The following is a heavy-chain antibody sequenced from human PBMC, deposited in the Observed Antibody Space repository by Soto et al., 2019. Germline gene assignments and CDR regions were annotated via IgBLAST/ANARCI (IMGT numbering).Heavy chain of an antibody. Sequence: SETLSLTCTVSGGSISSYYWSWIRQPPGKGLEWIGYIYYSGSTNYNPSLKSRVTISVDTSKNQFSLKLSSVTAADTAVYYCARQKSHLPTWFDNWGQGTPVPVSS. CDR3: ARQKSHLPTWFDN. CDR1: GGSISSYY. J-gene: IGHJ4*02. V-gene: IGHV4-59*08. D-gene: IGHD3-3*02. CDR2: IYYSGST.